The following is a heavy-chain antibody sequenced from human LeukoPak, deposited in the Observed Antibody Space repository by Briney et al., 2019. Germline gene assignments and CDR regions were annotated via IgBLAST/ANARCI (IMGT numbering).Heavy chain of an antibody. CDR3: ARVVPRYYDTSGANWFDP. D-gene: IGHD3-22*01. Sequence: ASVKVSCKVSGYTLTELSMHWVRQAPGQGLEWMGIINPSSGSTSYAQKFQGRVTMTRDTSTSTVYLELSRLRSEDTAAYFCARVVPRYYDTSGANWFDPWGQGTLVTVSS. CDR1: GYTLTELS. CDR2: INPSSGST. V-gene: IGHV1-46*01. J-gene: IGHJ5*02.